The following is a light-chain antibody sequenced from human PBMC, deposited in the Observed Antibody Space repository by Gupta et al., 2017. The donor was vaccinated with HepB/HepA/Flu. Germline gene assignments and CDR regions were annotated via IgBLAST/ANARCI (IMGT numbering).Light chain of an antibody. CDR1: QSVDSY. Sequence: ELVLTQSPATLSLSPGERATLPCRASQSVDSYLIWYQQKPGQAPRLLIYDTSTRATGVSDRFSGSGSGTDFTLTISSLEPEDFAVYYCQQRRSWPLTFGQGTRLEIK. V-gene: IGKV3-11*01. CDR3: QQRRSWPLT. CDR2: DTS. J-gene: IGKJ5*01.